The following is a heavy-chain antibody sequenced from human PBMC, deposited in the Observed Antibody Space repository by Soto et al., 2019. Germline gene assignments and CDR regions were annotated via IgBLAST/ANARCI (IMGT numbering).Heavy chain of an antibody. J-gene: IGHJ4*02. V-gene: IGHV3-21*01. Sequence: GGSLRLSCAASGFTFSSYSMNWVRQAPGKGLEWVSSISSSSSYIYYADSVKGRFTISRDNAKNSLYLQMNSLRAEDTAVYYCARDRSSSVLMVYAGFDYWGQGTLVTVSS. CDR2: ISSSSSYI. CDR3: ARDRSSSVLMVYAGFDY. D-gene: IGHD2-8*01. CDR1: GFTFSSYS.